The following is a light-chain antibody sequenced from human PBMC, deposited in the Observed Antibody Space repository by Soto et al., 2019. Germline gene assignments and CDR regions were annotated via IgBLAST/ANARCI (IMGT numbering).Light chain of an antibody. Sequence: EIVLTQSPGTLSLSPGERATLSCRASQSVGSSYLAWYQQKPGQTPRLLIHGASSRATGIPDRFSGSGSGTDFTITISGLEPEDFAVYYCQQYGSSVRTFGQGTKVEIK. V-gene: IGKV3-20*01. J-gene: IGKJ1*01. CDR1: QSVGSSY. CDR3: QQYGSSVRT. CDR2: GAS.